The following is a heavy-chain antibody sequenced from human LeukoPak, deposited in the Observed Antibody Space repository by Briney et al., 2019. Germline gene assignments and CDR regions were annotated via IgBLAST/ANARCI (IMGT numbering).Heavy chain of an antibody. J-gene: IGHJ3*02. CDR3: VGPRGSSNGAFDI. D-gene: IGHD4-11*01. CDR1: GYSISSGYY. V-gene: IGHV4-38-2*01. CDR2: IYHSGST. Sequence: SETLSLTCAVSGYSISSGYYWGWIRQPPGKGLEWIGSIYHSGSTYYNPSLKSRVTISVDTSKNQFSLKLSSVTAADTAVYYCVGPRGSSNGAFDIWGQGTMGTVSS.